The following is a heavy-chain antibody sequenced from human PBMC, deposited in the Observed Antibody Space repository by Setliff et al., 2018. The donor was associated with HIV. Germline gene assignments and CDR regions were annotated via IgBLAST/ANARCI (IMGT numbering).Heavy chain of an antibody. CDR3: ARHSEYSSSWYYFDY. D-gene: IGHD6-13*01. J-gene: IGHJ4*02. V-gene: IGHV4-39*01. CDR1: GGSISSSSYY. CDR2: IYYSGST. Sequence: PSETLSLTCTVSGGSISSSSYYWGWIHQPPGKGLEWIGSIYYSGSTYYNPSLKSRVTISVDTSKNQFSLKLSSVTAADTAVYYCARHSEYSSSWYYFDYWGQGTLVTVSS.